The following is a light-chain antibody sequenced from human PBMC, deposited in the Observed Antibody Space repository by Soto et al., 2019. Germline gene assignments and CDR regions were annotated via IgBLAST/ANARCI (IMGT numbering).Light chain of an antibody. V-gene: IGLV2-14*01. CDR3: SSYTSSRTPV. J-gene: IGLJ1*01. Sequence: QSALTQPASVSGSPGQSITISCTGTSSDVGGYNYVSWYQQHPGKAPKLMIYDVSNRPSGVSNRFSGSKSGNTASLTISGLQAEDEGDYYCSSYTSSRTPVFGTGTKLTVL. CDR2: DVS. CDR1: SSDVGGYNY.